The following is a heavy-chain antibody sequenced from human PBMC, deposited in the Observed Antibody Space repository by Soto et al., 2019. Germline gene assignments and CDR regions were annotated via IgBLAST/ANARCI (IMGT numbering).Heavy chain of an antibody. J-gene: IGHJ4*02. V-gene: IGHV4-4*07. D-gene: IGHD1-20*01. CDR1: GGSISSYY. CDR3: ARGPGMSGFQX. Sequence: ETLSLTFTVSGGSISSYYWSWIRQPAGKGLEWIVRIYTSGSTNYNHSLKSRVTMSVDTSKNQFSLKLSPVTAADTAVYYCARGPGMSGFQXWGQGTLVPVSX. CDR2: IYTSGST.